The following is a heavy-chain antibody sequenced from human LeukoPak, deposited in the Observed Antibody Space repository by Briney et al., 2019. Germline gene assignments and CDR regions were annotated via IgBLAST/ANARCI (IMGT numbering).Heavy chain of an antibody. D-gene: IGHD3-9*01. CDR2: ISSSSSTI. CDR3: VRVKNVNADITFQY. Sequence: GGSLRLSCAASGFTFSSYSMNWVRQAPGKGLEWVSYISSSSSTIYYADSVKGRFTISRDNAKNSLYLQMNSLRAEDTAVYYCVRVKNVNADITFQYWGQGTLVTVSS. CDR1: GFTFSSYS. V-gene: IGHV3-48*01. J-gene: IGHJ1*01.